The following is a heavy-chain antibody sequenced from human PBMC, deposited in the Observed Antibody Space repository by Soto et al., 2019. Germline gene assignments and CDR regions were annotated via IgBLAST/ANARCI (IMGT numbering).Heavy chain of an antibody. CDR2: IYYSGTT. Sequence: SETLSLTCTVSGASINNYYWSWIRQPPGKGLEWIGYIYYSGTTNYNPSLKSRVTISVDTSNNQFSLNLTSVTAADTAVYYCARHSAGYNNYYFDYWGQGALVTVSS. V-gene: IGHV4-59*08. CDR1: GASINNYY. CDR3: ARHSAGYNNYYFDY. J-gene: IGHJ4*02. D-gene: IGHD4-4*01.